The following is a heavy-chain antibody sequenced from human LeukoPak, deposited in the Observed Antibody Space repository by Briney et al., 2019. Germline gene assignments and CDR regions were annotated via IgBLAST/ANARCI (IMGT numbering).Heavy chain of an antibody. CDR1: GYTFTGYY. V-gene: IGHV1-2*06. CDR2: INPNSGGT. Sequence: GASVKVSCKASGYTFTGYYMHWVRQAPGQGLEWMGRINPNSGGTNYAQKFQGRVTMTRDTAISTDYMELSRLRSDDTAVYDCARDPFAYGSGRDLDYWGQGTLVTVSS. CDR3: ARDPFAYGSGRDLDY. J-gene: IGHJ4*02. D-gene: IGHD3-10*01.